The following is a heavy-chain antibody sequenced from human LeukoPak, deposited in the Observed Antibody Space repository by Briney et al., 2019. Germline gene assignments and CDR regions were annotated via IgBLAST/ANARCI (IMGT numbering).Heavy chain of an antibody. D-gene: IGHD3-9*01. V-gene: IGHV1-69*06. Sequence: GASVTVSFKASGGTFNSYAISWVRQAPGQGLEWMGGIIPIFGTANYAQKFQGRVTITADKSTSTAYMELSSLRSEDTAVYYCARYYAILTGGYYFDYWGQGTLVPVSS. J-gene: IGHJ4*02. CDR2: IIPIFGTA. CDR1: GGTFNSYA. CDR3: ARYYAILTGGYYFDY.